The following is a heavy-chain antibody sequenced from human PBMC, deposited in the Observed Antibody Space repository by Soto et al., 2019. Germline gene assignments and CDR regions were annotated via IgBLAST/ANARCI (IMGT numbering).Heavy chain of an antibody. CDR2: IIPIFGTA. CDR1: GGTFSSYA. CDR3: ATHWTGAPRYYYGMDV. V-gene: IGHV1-69*12. Sequence: QVQLVQSGAEVKKPGSSVKVSCKASGGTFSSYAISWVRQAPGQGLEWMGGIIPIFGTANYAQKFQGRVTITADEXTXXAYMELSSLRSEATAVYYCATHWTGAPRYYYGMDVWGQGTTVTVSS. D-gene: IGHD2-8*02. J-gene: IGHJ6*02.